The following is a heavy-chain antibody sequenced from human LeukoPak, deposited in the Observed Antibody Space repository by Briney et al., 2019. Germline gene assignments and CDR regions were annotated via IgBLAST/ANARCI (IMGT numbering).Heavy chain of an antibody. CDR2: ISYIGST. J-gene: IGHJ3*02. Sequence: KPSETLSLTCTDSGASISSFYWSWIRQPPGKGLEWIGYISYIGSTNYNPSLKSRVTISIDTSKNQFSLKLSSVTAADTAVYYCARDLVTVTKGFDIWGQGTMVSVSS. D-gene: IGHD4-17*01. CDR3: ARDLVTVTKGFDI. V-gene: IGHV4-59*01. CDR1: GASISSFY.